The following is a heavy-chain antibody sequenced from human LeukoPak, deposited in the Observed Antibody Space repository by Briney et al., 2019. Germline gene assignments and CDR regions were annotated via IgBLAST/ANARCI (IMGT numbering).Heavy chain of an antibody. J-gene: IGHJ4*02. D-gene: IGHD3-3*01. Sequence: PGGSLRLSCAASGFTFSTNWLDWVRLARGKGLEGVANINQVGSETYYVDSVKGRFTISRDNSKSSLYLQMNSLSAEDTAVYFCARYFRSGPNITGGQGTLVTVSS. CDR2: INQVGSET. CDR1: GFTFSTNW. V-gene: IGHV3-7*05. CDR3: ARYFRSGPNIT.